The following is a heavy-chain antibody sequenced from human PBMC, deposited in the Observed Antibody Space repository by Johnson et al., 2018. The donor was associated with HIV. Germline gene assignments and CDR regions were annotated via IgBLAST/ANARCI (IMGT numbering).Heavy chain of an antibody. V-gene: IGHV3-30*04. CDR3: AKDEFKWELLHI. CDR1: GFIFSSYA. CDR2: ISDDGTNK. D-gene: IGHD1-26*01. Sequence: QVQLVESGGGVVQPGRSLRLSCAASGFIFSSYAVHWVRQAPGKGLEWVAVISDDGTNKFYSDSVKGRVTISRDNSKNTLYLQMNSLRAEDTAVYYCAKDEFKWELLHIWGQGTMVTVSS. J-gene: IGHJ3*02.